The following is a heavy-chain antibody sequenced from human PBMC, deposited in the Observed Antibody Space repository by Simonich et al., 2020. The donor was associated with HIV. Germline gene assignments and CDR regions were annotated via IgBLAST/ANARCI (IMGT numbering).Heavy chain of an antibody. CDR3: ARGFYQRLYYFDY. J-gene: IGHJ4*02. D-gene: IGHD2-2*01. CDR1: GGSFSGYY. V-gene: IGHV4-34*01. CDR2: INHREST. Sequence: QVQLQQWGAGLLKPSETLSLTCAVYGGSFSGYYWSWIRQPPGTGLEWFGEINHRESTNHTPSLKSRVTISVDTSKNQFSLKLSSVTAADTAVYYCARGFYQRLYYFDYWGQGTLVTVSS.